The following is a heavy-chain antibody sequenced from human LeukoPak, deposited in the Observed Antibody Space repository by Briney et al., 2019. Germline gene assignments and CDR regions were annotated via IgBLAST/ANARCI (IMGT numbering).Heavy chain of an antibody. CDR2: INDYGDTT. CDR1: GFTFSSCA. Sequence: GGSLRLSCSASGFTFSSCAMHWVRQAQGMGLEYVSGINDYGDTTHYGDSVRGRVTISRDNSRSTLYLQMNSLRTEDSAVYYCAKERGTYGDSFYYYYGMDVWGQGTTVTVSS. J-gene: IGHJ6*02. D-gene: IGHD4-17*01. CDR3: AKERGTYGDSFYYYYGMDV. V-gene: IGHV3-64*04.